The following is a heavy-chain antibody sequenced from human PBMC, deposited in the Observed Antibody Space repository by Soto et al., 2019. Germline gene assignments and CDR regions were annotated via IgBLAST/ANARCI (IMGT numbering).Heavy chain of an antibody. J-gene: IGHJ4*02. V-gene: IGHV4-34*01. Sequence: KTSETLSLTCAVYSRSFRDYYWTWIRQPPGKGLEFIGEINHSGTTYYNPSLKSRATISVDTSKNQYSLKLSSVTAADTAVYYCASQYKSSWYVGPLDHWGQGTLVTVSS. CDR2: INHSGTT. CDR3: ASQYKSSWYVGPLDH. CDR1: SRSFRDYY. D-gene: IGHD6-13*01.